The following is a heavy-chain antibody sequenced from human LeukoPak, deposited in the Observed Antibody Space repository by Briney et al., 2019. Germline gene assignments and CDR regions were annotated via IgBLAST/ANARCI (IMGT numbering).Heavy chain of an antibody. J-gene: IGHJ4*02. CDR1: GGSISSGGYY. D-gene: IGHD5-18*01. CDR3: ARDSRYSYDY. Sequence: SETLSLTCTVSGGSISSGGYYWSWIRQHPGKGLEWIGYIYYSGSTYYNPSLKSRVTISVDTSKNQFSLKLSSVTAADTAVYYCARDSRYSYDYWGQGTLVTVSS. CDR2: IYYSGST. V-gene: IGHV4-31*03.